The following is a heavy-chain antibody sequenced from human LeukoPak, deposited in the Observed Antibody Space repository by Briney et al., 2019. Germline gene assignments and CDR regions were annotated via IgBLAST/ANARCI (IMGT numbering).Heavy chain of an antibody. D-gene: IGHD5-12*01. CDR3: ANERAGYSGYDPFDY. CDR1: GFTFTNYA. Sequence: GGSLRLSCAASGFTFTNYAMSWVRQAPGKGLEWVSSVSNTGNTFYADSVKGHFTISRDNSKNTLYLQMNSLRAEDTAIYYCANERAGYSGYDPFDYWGQGTLVIVSS. CDR2: VSNTGNT. J-gene: IGHJ4*02. V-gene: IGHV3-23*01.